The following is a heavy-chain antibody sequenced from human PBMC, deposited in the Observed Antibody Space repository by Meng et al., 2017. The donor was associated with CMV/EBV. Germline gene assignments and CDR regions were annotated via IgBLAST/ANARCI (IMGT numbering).Heavy chain of an antibody. V-gene: IGHV4-61*02. CDR3: AREVVVITPYNWFDP. CDR2: IYTSGST. D-gene: IGHD3-22*01. Sequence: QVQLQGSGPGLVKPSQTLSLTCTVSGGSISSGSYYWSWIRQPAGKGLEWIGRIYTSGSTNYNPSLKSRVTISVDTSKNQFSLKLSSVTAADTAVYYCAREVVVITPYNWFDPWGQGTLVTVSS. CDR1: GGSISSGSYY. J-gene: IGHJ5*02.